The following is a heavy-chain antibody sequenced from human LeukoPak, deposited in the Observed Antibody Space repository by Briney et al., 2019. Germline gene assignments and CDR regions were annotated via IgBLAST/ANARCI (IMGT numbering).Heavy chain of an antibody. J-gene: IGHJ4*02. D-gene: IGHD6-13*01. CDR3: AGGSSWHPLDY. Sequence: SETLSLTCAVYGGSFSGYYWSWIRQPPGKGLEWIGEINHSGSTNYNPSLKSRVTISVDTSKNQFSLKLSSVTAADTAVYYCAGGSSWHPLDYWGQGTLVTVSS. CDR1: GGSFSGYY. V-gene: IGHV4-34*01. CDR2: INHSGST.